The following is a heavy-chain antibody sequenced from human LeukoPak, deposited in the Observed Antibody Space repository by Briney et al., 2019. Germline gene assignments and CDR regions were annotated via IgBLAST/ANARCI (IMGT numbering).Heavy chain of an antibody. CDR2: IYPGDSDT. CDR3: ARAGNAYYGSGGHYCDY. D-gene: IGHD3-10*01. CDR1: GYSFTSYW. V-gene: IGHV5-51*01. Sequence: HGESLKISCKGSGYSFTSYWIGWVRQMPGKGLEWMGIIYPGDSDTRYSPSFQGQVTISADKSISTAYLQWSSLKASDTAMYYCARAGNAYYGSGGHYCDYWGQGTLVTVSS. J-gene: IGHJ4*02.